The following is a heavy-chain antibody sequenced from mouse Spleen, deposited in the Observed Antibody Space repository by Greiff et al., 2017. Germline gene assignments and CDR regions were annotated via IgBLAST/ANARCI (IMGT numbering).Heavy chain of an antibody. J-gene: IGHJ4*01. CDR1: GYTFTSYW. Sequence: VQLQQPGAELVMPGASVKLSCKASGYTFTSYWMHWVKQRPGQGLEWIGEIDPSDSYTNYNQKFKGKATLTVDKSSSTAYMQLSSLTSEDSAVYYCARNYGNAYYAMDYWGQGTSVTVSS. V-gene: IGHV1-69*01. CDR3: ARNYGNAYYAMDY. CDR2: IDPSDSYT. D-gene: IGHD2-1*01.